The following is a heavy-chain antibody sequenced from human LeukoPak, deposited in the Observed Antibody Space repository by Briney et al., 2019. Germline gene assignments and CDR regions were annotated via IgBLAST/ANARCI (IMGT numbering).Heavy chain of an antibody. CDR3: AREGLRFLEWLLSNYYYYYGMDV. J-gene: IGHJ6*02. Sequence: ASVKVSSKASGYTFTSYDINWVRQATGQGLEWMGWMNPNSGNTGYAQKFQGRVTMTRNTSISTAYMELSSLRSEDTAVYYCAREGLRFLEWLLSNYYYYYGMDVWGQGTTVTVSS. CDR2: MNPNSGNT. CDR1: GYTFTSYD. D-gene: IGHD3-3*01. V-gene: IGHV1-8*01.